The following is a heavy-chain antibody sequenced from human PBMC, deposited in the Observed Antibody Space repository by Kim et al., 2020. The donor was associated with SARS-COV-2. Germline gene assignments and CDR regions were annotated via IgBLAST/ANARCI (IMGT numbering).Heavy chain of an antibody. J-gene: IGHJ4*02. V-gene: IGHV3-23*01. CDR3: AKDERIVVVVAAEAFDY. D-gene: IGHD2-15*01. Sequence: GGSLRLSCAASGFTFSSYAMSWVRQAPGKGLEWVSAINGSGGSTYYADSVKGRFTISRDNAKNTLYLQMNSLRVEDTAVYYCAKDERIVVVVAAEAFDYWGQGTLVTVSS. CDR1: GFTFSSYA. CDR2: INGSGGST.